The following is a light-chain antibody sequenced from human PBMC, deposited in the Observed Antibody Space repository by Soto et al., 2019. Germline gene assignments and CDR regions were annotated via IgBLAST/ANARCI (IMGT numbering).Light chain of an antibody. V-gene: IGKV3-20*01. J-gene: IGKJ1*01. CDR3: QQYGNSPQT. CDR2: AAS. CDR1: QTVSSSF. Sequence: EIVLTQSPGTLSLSPGERATLSCRASQTVSSSFLAWYQQTPGQAPRLLIYAASSRATGIPDRFSGSGSGTDFTLTISRLEPEDFAVYHCQQYGNSPQTFGQGTKV.